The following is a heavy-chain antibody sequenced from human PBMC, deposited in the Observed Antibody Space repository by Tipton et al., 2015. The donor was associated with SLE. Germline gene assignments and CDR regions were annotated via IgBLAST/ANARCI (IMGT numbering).Heavy chain of an antibody. CDR3: AREWEPYYYYYYMDV. J-gene: IGHJ6*03. V-gene: IGHV4-59*01. CDR1: GGSFSGYY. Sequence: TLSLTCAVYGGSFSGYYWGWIRQPPGKGLEWIGYIYYSGSTNYNPSLKSRVTISVDTSKNQFSLKLSSVTAADTAVYYCAREWEPYYYYYYMDVWGKGTTVTVSS. D-gene: IGHD1-26*01. CDR2: IYYSGST.